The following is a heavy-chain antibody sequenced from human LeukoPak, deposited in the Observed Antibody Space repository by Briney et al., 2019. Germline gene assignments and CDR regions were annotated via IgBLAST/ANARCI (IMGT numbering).Heavy chain of an antibody. CDR2: IYYSGNT. CDR3: ARVGEGCFDH. J-gene: IGHJ4*02. Sequence: SETLSLTCTVSGGSISSYYWSWIRQPPGKGLEWIGYIYYSGNTNYNPSLKTRVTISIDTSKNQFSLRLRSVTAADTAVYYCARVGEGCFDHWGQGTLATVSS. V-gene: IGHV4-59*01. CDR1: GGSISSYY.